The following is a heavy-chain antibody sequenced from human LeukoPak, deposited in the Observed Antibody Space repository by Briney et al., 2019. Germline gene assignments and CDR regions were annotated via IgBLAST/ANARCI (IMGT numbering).Heavy chain of an antibody. Sequence: PGGSLRLSCAASGFTLSSYWMHWVRQAPGKGLVWVSRIDSDGSSTSYADSVKGRFTISRDNAKNTEYLQMNSLRAEDTAVYYCARVRSSGWSYFDYWGQGTLVTVSS. CDR3: ARVRSSGWSYFDY. CDR1: GFTLSSYW. V-gene: IGHV3-74*01. D-gene: IGHD6-19*01. CDR2: IDSDGSST. J-gene: IGHJ4*02.